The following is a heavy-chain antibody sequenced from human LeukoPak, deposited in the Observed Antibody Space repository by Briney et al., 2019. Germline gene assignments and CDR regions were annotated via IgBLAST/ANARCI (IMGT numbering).Heavy chain of an antibody. CDR3: AKDARSSSWSYSFDY. D-gene: IGHD6-13*01. J-gene: IGHJ4*02. Sequence: PGGSLRLSCAASGFTFSTYAMSWVRQAPGKGLEWVSAISSSGDLTFYIDSVKGRFTISRDNSKNTLCLQMNSLRADDTAVYYCAKDARSSSWSYSFDYWGQGTLVTVSS. V-gene: IGHV3-23*01. CDR2: ISSSGDLT. CDR1: GFTFSTYA.